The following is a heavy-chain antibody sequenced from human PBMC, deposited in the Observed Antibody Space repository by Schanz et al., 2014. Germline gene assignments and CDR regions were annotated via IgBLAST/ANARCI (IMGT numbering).Heavy chain of an antibody. D-gene: IGHD4-17*01. Sequence: QLMQSGSEVRKPGASVKVSCKASGYTFTSYYMHWVRQAPGQGLEWMGWISVYHGHTNYAEKVHGRVTMTRDTSLKTAYMEMTDLKFEDAGLYYCAIHYGDRPLWGQGTLIAVSS. V-gene: IGHV1-18*04. CDR3: AIHYGDRPL. CDR1: GYTFTSYY. J-gene: IGHJ4*02. CDR2: ISVYHGHT.